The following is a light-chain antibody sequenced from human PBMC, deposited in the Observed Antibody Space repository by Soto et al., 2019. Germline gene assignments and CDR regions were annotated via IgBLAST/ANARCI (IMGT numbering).Light chain of an antibody. CDR3: QQRSNWPLT. CDR1: QSVSSY. Sequence: EIVLIQSPATLSLSPGERATLSCRASQSVSSYLAWYQQKPGQAPRLLIYDASNRATGIPARFSGSGSGTDLTLTISSLEPEDFAVYYCQQRSNWPLTFGGGTKVDIK. J-gene: IGKJ4*01. V-gene: IGKV3-11*01. CDR2: DAS.